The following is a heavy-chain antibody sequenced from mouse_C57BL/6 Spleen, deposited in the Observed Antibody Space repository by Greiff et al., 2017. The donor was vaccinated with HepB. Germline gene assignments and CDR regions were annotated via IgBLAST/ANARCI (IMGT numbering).Heavy chain of an antibody. V-gene: IGHV5-4*01. Sequence: EVQLVESGGGLVKPGGSLKLSCAASGFTFSSYAMSWVRQTPEKRLEWVATISDGGSYTYYPDNVKGRFTISRDNAKNNLYLQMSHLKSEDTAMYYCARDGGYYSNYDYFDYW. D-gene: IGHD2-5*01. CDR3: ARDGGYYSNYDYFDY. CDR2: ISDGGSYT. J-gene: IGHJ2*01. CDR1: GFTFSSYA.